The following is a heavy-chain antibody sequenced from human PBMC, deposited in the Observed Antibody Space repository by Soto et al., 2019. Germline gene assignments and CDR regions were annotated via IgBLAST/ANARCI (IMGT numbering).Heavy chain of an antibody. CDR1: GFTFSSYS. Sequence: GGSLRLSCAASGFTFSSYSMNWVRQAPGKGLEWVSSISSSSSYIYYADSVKGRFTISRDNAKNSLYLQMNSLRAEDTAVYCCARDSITIFGVVRDPSYYYYGMDVWGQGTTVTVSS. CDR2: ISSSSSYI. J-gene: IGHJ6*02. V-gene: IGHV3-21*01. CDR3: ARDSITIFGVVRDPSYYYYGMDV. D-gene: IGHD3-3*01.